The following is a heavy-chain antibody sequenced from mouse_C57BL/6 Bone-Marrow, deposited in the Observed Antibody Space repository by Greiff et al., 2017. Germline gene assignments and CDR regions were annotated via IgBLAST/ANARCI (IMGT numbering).Heavy chain of an antibody. CDR3: AGYGGNPWFAY. CDR2: IHPNSGST. D-gene: IGHD1-1*01. Sequence: QVQLQQPGAELVKPGASVKLSCKASGYTFTSYWMHWVKQRPGQGLEWIGMIHPNSGSTNYNEKFKSKATLTVDKSSSTAYMQLSSLTSEDSAVYYCAGYGGNPWFAYWGQGTLVTVSA. J-gene: IGHJ3*01. CDR1: GYTFTSYW. V-gene: IGHV1-64*01.